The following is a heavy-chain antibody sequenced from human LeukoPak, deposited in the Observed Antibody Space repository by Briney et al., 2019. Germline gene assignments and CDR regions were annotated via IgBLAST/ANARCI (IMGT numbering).Heavy chain of an antibody. CDR1: GFTFSSYG. CDR3: AKAGANCGGDCHIDY. CDR2: IWYDGSNK. V-gene: IGHV3-33*06. D-gene: IGHD2-21*02. J-gene: IGHJ4*02. Sequence: GGPLRLSCAASGFTFSSYGVHWVRQAPGKGLEWVAVIWYDGSNKYYADSVKGRFTISRDNSKNTLYLQMNSLRAEDTAVYYCAKAGANCGGDCHIDYWGQGTLVTVSS.